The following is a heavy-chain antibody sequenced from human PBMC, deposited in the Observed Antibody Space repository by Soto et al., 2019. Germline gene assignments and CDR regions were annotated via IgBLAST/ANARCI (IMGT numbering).Heavy chain of an antibody. CDR3: ARVRAYCSGHCYSDYYAFDI. CDR2: ISAHNVNT. J-gene: IGHJ3*02. D-gene: IGHD2-21*02. Sequence: ASVKVSCKTSGYKVTSYGFSGVRQAPGQGLEWMGCISAHNVNTNYFYNLQVRVTMTTDTSTSTAYMELRSLRSDDTAVYYCARVRAYCSGHCYSDYYAFDILCQWTMVPVSS. V-gene: IGHV1-18*01. CDR1: GYKVTSYG.